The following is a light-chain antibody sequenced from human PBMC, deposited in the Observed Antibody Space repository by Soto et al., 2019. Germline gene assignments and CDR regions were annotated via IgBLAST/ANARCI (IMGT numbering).Light chain of an antibody. Sequence: QSVLTQPASVSGSPGQSITISCTGTNNLVSWYQQHPGKAPKVVVYEGTKRPSGVSNRFSGSNSGGTASLTISGLQAKDEASYFCCAYVGARSYVFGPGTKVT. CDR3: CAYVGARSYV. CDR1: NNL. CDR2: EGT. V-gene: IGLV2-23*01. J-gene: IGLJ1*01.